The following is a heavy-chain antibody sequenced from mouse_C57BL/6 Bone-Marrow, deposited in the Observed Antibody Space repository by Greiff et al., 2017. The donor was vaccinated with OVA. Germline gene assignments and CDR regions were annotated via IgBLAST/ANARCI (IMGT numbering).Heavy chain of an antibody. CDR3: ARAEPYYYGSSYSY. V-gene: IGHV1-26*01. Sequence: EVQLQQSGPELVKPGASVKISCKASGYTFTDYYMNWVKQSHGKSLEWIGDINPNNGGTSYNQKFKGKATLTVDKSSSTAYMELRSLTSEDSAVYYCARAEPYYYGSSYSYWGQGTLVTVSA. CDR2: INPNNGGT. D-gene: IGHD1-1*01. CDR1: GYTFTDYY. J-gene: IGHJ3*01.